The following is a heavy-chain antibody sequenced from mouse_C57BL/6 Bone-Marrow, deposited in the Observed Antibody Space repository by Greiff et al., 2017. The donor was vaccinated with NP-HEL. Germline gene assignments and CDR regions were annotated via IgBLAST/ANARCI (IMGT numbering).Heavy chain of an antibody. V-gene: IGHV1-72*01. D-gene: IGHD3-2*02. Sequence: VQLQQPGAELVKPGASVKLSCKASGYTFTSYWMHWVKQRPGRGLEWIGRIDPNSGGTKYNEKFKSKATLTVDKPSSTAYMQLSSRTSEDSAVYYCARPLRDRYWYFDVWGTGTTVTVSS. J-gene: IGHJ1*03. CDR1: GYTFTSYW. CDR3: ARPLRDRYWYFDV. CDR2: IDPNSGGT.